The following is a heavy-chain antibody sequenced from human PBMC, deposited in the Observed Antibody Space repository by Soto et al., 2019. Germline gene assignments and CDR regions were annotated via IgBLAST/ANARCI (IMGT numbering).Heavy chain of an antibody. CDR1: GYSISSGYY. V-gene: IGHV4-38-2*02. CDR3: ARDSEITIFGVVISVPNWFDP. J-gene: IGHJ5*02. D-gene: IGHD3-3*01. CDR2: IYHSGST. Sequence: SETLSLSCDVSGYSISSGYYWGWLRQPPGKGLEWIGSIYHSGSTYYNPSLKSRVTISVDTSKNQFSLKLSSVTAADTAVYYCARDSEITIFGVVISVPNWFDPWGQGTLVTVSS.